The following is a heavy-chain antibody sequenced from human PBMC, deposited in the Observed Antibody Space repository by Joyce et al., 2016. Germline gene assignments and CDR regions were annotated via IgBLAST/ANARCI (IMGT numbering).Heavy chain of an antibody. J-gene: IGHJ4*02. CDR3: VRKNGGDSPFDY. CDR1: GFTFNTYV. CDR2: INRDSSVT. D-gene: IGHD3-16*01. V-gene: IGHV3-23*01. Sequence: EVQLLESGGGLVQPGGSLRLSCEASGFTFNTYVMGWVRQPPGKGREWVSNINRDSSVTNYADSVKGRFTISRDNSKNTLYLQMSSLRAEDTAVFYCVRKNGGDSPFDYWGQGTLVTVSS.